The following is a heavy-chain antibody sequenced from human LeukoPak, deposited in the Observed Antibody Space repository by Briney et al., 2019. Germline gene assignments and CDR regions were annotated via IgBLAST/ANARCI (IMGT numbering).Heavy chain of an antibody. CDR3: ARENVDTAKIDY. CDR1: GFTFSSYS. V-gene: IGHV3-21*01. D-gene: IGHD5-18*01. CDR2: ISNSSSYI. Sequence: GGSLRLSCAASGFTFSSYSMNWVRQAPGKGLEWVSSISNSSSYIYYADSVKGRFTISRDNAKNSLYLQMNSLRAEDTAVYYCARENVDTAKIDYWGQGALVTVSS. J-gene: IGHJ4*02.